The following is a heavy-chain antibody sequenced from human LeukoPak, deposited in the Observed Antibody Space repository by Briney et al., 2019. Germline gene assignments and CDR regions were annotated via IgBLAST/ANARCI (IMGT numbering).Heavy chain of an antibody. CDR3: ARGYYDSSGYYPDAYYYYGMDV. CDR1: GFTFGDYA. D-gene: IGHD3-22*01. Sequence: GGSLRLSCTASGFTFGDYAMSWFRQAPGKGLEWVGFIRSKAYGGTTEYAASVKGRFTISRDDSKSIAYLQMNSLKTEDTAVYYGARGYYDSSGYYPDAYYYYGMDVWGQGTTVTVSS. V-gene: IGHV3-49*03. CDR2: IRSKAYGGTT. J-gene: IGHJ6*02.